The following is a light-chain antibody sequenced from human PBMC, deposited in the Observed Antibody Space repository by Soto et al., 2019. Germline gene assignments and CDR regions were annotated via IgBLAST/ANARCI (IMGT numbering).Light chain of an antibody. V-gene: IGLV1-44*01. J-gene: IGLJ3*02. CDR2: SNN. CDR1: SSNIGSNT. CDR3: ASWDDSLSGWV. Sequence: QSVLTQPPSASGTPGQRVTISCSGSSSNIGSNTVNWYQQLPRTTPTLLIYSNNQRPSGVRDRVSVSKSDTSASLAISGLQSEDEDDYYCASWDDSLSGWVFGGGTKLTVL.